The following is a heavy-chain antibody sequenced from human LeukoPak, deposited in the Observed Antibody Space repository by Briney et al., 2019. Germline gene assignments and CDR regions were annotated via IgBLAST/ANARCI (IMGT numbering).Heavy chain of an antibody. CDR2: IYTSGST. CDR3: ARGLWWPSPDGLDY. Sequence: PSETLYLTCTVSGGSISSGSYYWSWIRQPAGKGLEWIGRIYTSGSTNYNPSLKSRVTISVDTSKNQFSLKLSSVTAADTAVYYCARGLWWPSPDGLDYWGQGTLVTVSS. D-gene: IGHD4/OR15-4a*01. V-gene: IGHV4-61*02. J-gene: IGHJ4*02. CDR1: GGSISSGSYY.